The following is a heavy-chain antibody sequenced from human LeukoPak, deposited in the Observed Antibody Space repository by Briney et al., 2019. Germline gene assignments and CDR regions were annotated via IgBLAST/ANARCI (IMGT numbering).Heavy chain of an antibody. CDR2: INHRGST. CDR1: GGSFSVYY. J-gene: IGHJ4*02. CDR3: ARGPARRVRGYCSSNSCSYYFDY. V-gene: IGHV4-34*01. D-gene: IGHD2-2*01. Sequence: SETLSLTCAVYGGSFSVYYWSWIRHPPGKGLEGIGEINHRGSTNYNPSLKSRVTIPVDTSKSQFSMKLSSVPAADTAVYYCARGPARRVRGYCSSNSCSYYFDYWGQGTLVTVSS.